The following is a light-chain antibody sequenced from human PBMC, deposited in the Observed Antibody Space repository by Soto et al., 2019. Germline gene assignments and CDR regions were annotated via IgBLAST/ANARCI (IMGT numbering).Light chain of an antibody. J-gene: IGKJ1*01. V-gene: IGKV3-20*01. CDR2: GVY. CDR3: QHYGYSQWT. Sequence: EIVLTQSPATLSLPPGERATLFCRASESVDSFLAWYQHKSGQAPRLLIYGVYTRASGIPDRFSGSGSGTEFTLTITRLEPEDSAVYFCQHYGYSQWTFGQGTKVDI. CDR1: ESVDSF.